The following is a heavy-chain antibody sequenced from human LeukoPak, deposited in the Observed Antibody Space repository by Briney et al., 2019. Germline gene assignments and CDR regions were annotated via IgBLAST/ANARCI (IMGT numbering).Heavy chain of an antibody. V-gene: IGHV3-30*02. J-gene: IGHJ3*02. CDR2: IRYDGSNK. Sequence: GGSLRLSCAASGFTFSSYGMHWVRQAPGKGLEWVAFIRYDGSNKYYADSVKGRFTISRDNSKNTLYLQMNSLRAEDTAVYYCARVEGYSGYDQGAFDIWGQGTMVTVSS. D-gene: IGHD5-12*01. CDR3: ARVEGYSGYDQGAFDI. CDR1: GFTFSSYG.